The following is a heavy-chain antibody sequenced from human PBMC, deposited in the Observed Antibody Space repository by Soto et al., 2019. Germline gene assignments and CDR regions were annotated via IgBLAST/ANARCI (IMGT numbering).Heavy chain of an antibody. D-gene: IGHD3-9*01. CDR1: GYTFTGYY. CDR3: ARDIYDIHAFDI. Sequence: SLKVSCKASGYTFTGYYMHWVRQAPGQGLEWMGWINPNSGGTNYAQKFQGRVTMTRDTSISTAYMELSRLRSDDTAVYYCARDIYDIHAFDIWGQGTMVTVSS. V-gene: IGHV1-2*02. CDR2: INPNSGGT. J-gene: IGHJ3*02.